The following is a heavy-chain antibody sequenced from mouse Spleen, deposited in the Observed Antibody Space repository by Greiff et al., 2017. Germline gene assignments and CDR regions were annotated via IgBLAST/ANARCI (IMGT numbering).Heavy chain of an antibody. Sequence: EVQGVESGGGLVKPGGSLKLSCAASGFTFSDYGMHWVRQAPEKGLEWVAYISSGSSTIYYADTVKGRFTISRDNAKNTLFLQMTSLRSEDTAMYYCARGATMVAEDYFDYWGQGTTLTVSS. CDR1: GFTFSDYG. D-gene: IGHD1-1*01. CDR3: ARGATMVAEDYFDY. V-gene: IGHV5-17*01. J-gene: IGHJ2*01. CDR2: ISSGSSTI.